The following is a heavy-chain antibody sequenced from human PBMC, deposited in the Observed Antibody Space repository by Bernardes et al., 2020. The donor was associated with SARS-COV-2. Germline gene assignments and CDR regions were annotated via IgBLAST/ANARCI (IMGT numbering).Heavy chain of an antibody. Sequence: SVKVSCKASGYTFTSYSISWVRQAPGQGLEWMGWISTYHGNTNYAQKLQGRVTVTTDTSTSTDYMELRSLRSDDTAVYYCARGRLGGDYWGQGTLVTVSS. CDR3: ARGRLGGDY. CDR2: ISTYHGNT. CDR1: GYTFTSYS. J-gene: IGHJ4*02. D-gene: IGHD2-15*01. V-gene: IGHV1-18*01.